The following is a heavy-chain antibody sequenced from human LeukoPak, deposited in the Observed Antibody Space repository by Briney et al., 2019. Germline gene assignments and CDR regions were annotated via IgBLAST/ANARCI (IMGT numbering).Heavy chain of an antibody. Sequence: PSETLSLTCTVSGGSLSSYYWSWIRQPPGKGLEWIGYIRYTGSTNYNPSLKSRVTISADTSNNQFSLKLNSVTAADTAVYYCAADLREYSSSPNAFDYWGQGTLVTVSS. J-gene: IGHJ4*02. D-gene: IGHD6-6*01. CDR1: GGSLSSYY. V-gene: IGHV4-59*01. CDR3: AADLREYSSSPNAFDY. CDR2: IRYTGST.